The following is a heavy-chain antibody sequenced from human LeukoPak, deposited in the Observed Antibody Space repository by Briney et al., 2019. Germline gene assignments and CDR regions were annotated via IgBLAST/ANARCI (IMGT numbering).Heavy chain of an antibody. CDR3: ARRRDGYNFEFDY. D-gene: IGHD5-24*01. Sequence: SETLSLTCTVSGGSISSYYWSWIRQPPGKGLEWIGYIYNSGSTNYNPSLKSRVTISVDKSKNQFSLKLSSVTAADTAVYYCARRRDGYNFEFDYWGQGTLVTVSS. J-gene: IGHJ4*02. V-gene: IGHV4-59*01. CDR1: GGSISSYY. CDR2: IYNSGST.